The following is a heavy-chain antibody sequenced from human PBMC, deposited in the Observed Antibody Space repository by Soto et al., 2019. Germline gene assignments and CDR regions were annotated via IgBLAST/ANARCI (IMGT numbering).Heavy chain of an antibody. V-gene: IGHV4-34*01. CDR3: ARGRGASHWFDP. CDR2: INHSGST. Sequence: NPSETLSLTCAVYGGSFSGYYWSWIRQPPGKGLEWIGEINHSGSTNYNPSLKSRVTISVDTSKNQFSLKLSSVTAADTAVYYCARGRGASHWFDPWGHGTLVTASS. D-gene: IGHD1-26*01. J-gene: IGHJ5*02. CDR1: GGSFSGYY.